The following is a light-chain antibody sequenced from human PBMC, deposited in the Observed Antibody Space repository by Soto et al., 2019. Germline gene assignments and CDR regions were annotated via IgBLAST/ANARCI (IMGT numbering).Light chain of an antibody. CDR3: CSLGGSGTVV. CDR2: DGS. V-gene: IGLV2-23*01. J-gene: IGLJ3*02. Sequence: QSALAQPASVSGSPGQSITISCTGISMGVGSYNLVSWYQHHPGKGPKLLIYDGSRRPSGVSTRFSGSKSGNTASLTISGLQAEDEADYYCCSLGGSGTVVFGGGTKLTVL. CDR1: SMGVGSYNL.